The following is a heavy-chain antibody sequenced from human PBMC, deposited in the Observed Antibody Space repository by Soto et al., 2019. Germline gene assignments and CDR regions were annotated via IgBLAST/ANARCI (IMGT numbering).Heavy chain of an antibody. D-gene: IGHD1-20*01. J-gene: IGHJ6*02. CDR1: GYTFTGYA. CDR2: IIPIFGTA. CDR3: ATPSPSNWNYGYGMDV. V-gene: IGHV1-69*01. Sequence: QVQLVQSGSELKKPGASVKVSCKASGYTFTGYAMHWVRQAPGQGLEWMGGIIPIFGTANYAQKFQGRVTITADESTSTAYMELSSLRSEDTAVYYCATPSPSNWNYGYGMDVWGQGTTVTVSS.